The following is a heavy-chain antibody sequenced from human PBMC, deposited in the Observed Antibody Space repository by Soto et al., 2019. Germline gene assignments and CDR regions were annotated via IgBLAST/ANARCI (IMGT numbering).Heavy chain of an antibody. J-gene: IGHJ4*02. CDR3: ARGVTAGVDY. CDR2: MQPSSGRT. V-gene: IGHV1-8*01. Sequence: QVQLVQSGAEVREPGASVKVSWKASGYSFTGLDINWVRQTTGQGLEWMGWMQPSSGRTGYAQKFQGRVTMTRDTSINTAYMELSSLTSDDTAFYYCARGVTAGVDYWGQGTLVTVSS. D-gene: IGHD1-26*01. CDR1: GYSFTGLD.